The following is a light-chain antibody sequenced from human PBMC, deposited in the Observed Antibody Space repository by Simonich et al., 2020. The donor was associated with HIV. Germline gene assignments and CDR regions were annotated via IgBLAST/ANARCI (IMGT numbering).Light chain of an antibody. J-gene: IGLJ3*02. V-gene: IGLV6-57*03. Sequence: FMLTQPHSVSESPGKTVTISCSRSSGSLASNSVQWYQQRPGSAPTPVIYEDNKRPSGVPDRFSGSIDSSSNSAPLTISGLKTEDEADDDCQSYDTSNQVFGGGTKLTVL. CDR2: EDN. CDR3: QSYDTSNQV. CDR1: SGSLASNS.